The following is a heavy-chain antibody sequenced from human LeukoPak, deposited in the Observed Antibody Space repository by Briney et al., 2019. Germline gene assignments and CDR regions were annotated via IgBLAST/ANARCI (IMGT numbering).Heavy chain of an antibody. CDR2: ISYDGSNK. J-gene: IGHJ4*02. V-gene: IGHV3-30-3*01. D-gene: IGHD6-19*01. CDR1: GFSVSNYY. Sequence: PGGSLRLSCAASGFSVSNYYMSWVRQPPGKGLEWVAVISYDGSNKYYADSVKGRFTISRDNSKNTLYLQMNSLRAEDTAVYYCASSSGWYVFSPIDYWGQGTLVTVSS. CDR3: ASSSGWYVFSPIDY.